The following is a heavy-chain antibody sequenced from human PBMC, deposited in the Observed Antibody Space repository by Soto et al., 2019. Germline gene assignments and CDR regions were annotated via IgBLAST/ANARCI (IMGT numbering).Heavy chain of an antibody. CDR1: GGSFGGYY. CDR3: ARYYYGSGTYYFDY. D-gene: IGHD3-10*01. Sequence: TLSLTCAVYGGSFGGYYWSWIRQPPGKGLEWIGEINHSGSTNYNPSLKSRVTISVDTSKNQFSLKLSSVTAADTAVYYCARYYYGSGTYYFDYWGQGTLVTVSS. V-gene: IGHV4-34*01. CDR2: INHSGST. J-gene: IGHJ4*02.